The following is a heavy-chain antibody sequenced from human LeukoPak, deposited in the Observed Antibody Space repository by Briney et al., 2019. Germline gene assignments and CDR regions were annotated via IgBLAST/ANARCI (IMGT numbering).Heavy chain of an antibody. V-gene: IGHV4-34*01. Sequence: SETLSLTCAVYGGSFSGYYWSWIRQPPGKGLEWIGEINHSGSTNYNPSLKSRVTISVDTSKNQFSLKLSSVTDADTAVYYCVRDDEGGGYNEMGLYAFDIWGQGTMVTVSS. CDR1: GGSFSGYY. CDR2: INHSGST. CDR3: VRDDEGGGYNEMGLYAFDI. J-gene: IGHJ3*02. D-gene: IGHD5-24*01.